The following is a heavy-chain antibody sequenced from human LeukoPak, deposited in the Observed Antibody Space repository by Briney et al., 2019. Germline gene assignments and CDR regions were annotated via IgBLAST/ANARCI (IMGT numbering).Heavy chain of an antibody. D-gene: IGHD2-21*01. Sequence: PSETLSLTCAVSGGSISSSNWWSWVRQPPGKGLEWIGNIYYGGSTYYNPSLKSRVIIFGDTSKNQFSLKLRSLTAADTAVYYCARLWSTNCGGDRCPHQPNHWGQGTLVTVSS. CDR2: IYYGGST. V-gene: IGHV4-4*02. CDR1: GGSISSSNW. J-gene: IGHJ5*02. CDR3: ARLWSTNCGGDRCPHQPNH.